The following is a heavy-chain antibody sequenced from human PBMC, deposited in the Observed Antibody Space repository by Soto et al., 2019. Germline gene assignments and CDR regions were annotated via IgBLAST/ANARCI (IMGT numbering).Heavy chain of an antibody. V-gene: IGHV1-69*13. CDR2: IIPIFGTA. D-gene: IGHD1-26*01. CDR1: GGTFSSYA. J-gene: IGHJ1*01. Sequence: SVKVSCKASGGTFSSYAISWVRQAPGQGLEWMGGIIPIFGTANCAQKFQGRVTITADESTSTAYMELSSLRSEDTAVYYCATAYHIRNHGNLQHWGQGTMVTVYS. CDR3: ATAYHIRNHGNLQH.